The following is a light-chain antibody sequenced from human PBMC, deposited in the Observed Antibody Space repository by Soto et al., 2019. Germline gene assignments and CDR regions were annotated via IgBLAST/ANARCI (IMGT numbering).Light chain of an antibody. CDR2: YDN. CDR1: NSNIGSNT. CDR3: AAWDDSLNARV. V-gene: IGLV1-44*01. Sequence: QSVLTQPPSASGTPGQRVTISCSGSNSNIGSNTVNWYQQLPGTAPKLLIYYDNLRPSGVPDRISGSKYGTSASLAISGLQSDDEADYYCAAWDDSLNARVFGNGTKVTV. J-gene: IGLJ1*01.